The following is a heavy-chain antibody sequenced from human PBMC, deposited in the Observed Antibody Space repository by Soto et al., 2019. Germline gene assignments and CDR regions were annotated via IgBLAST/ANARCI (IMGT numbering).Heavy chain of an antibody. J-gene: IGHJ4*02. D-gene: IGHD5-18*01. CDR1: GGSISSYY. Sequence: SETLSLTCTVSGGSISSYYWSWIRQPPGKGLEWIGYIYYSGSTNYNPSLKSRVTISVDTSKNQFSLKLSSVTAADTAVYYCERQLWPHVPFDYWGQGTLVTVFS. V-gene: IGHV4-59*01. CDR2: IYYSGST. CDR3: ERQLWPHVPFDY.